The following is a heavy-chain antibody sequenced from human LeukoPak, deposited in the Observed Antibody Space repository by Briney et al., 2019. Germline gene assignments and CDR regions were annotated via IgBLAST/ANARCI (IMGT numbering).Heavy chain of an antibody. V-gene: IGHV3-48*04. Sequence: GGSLRLSCAASGFIFSTYGMSWVRQAPGKGLEWLSHISDSGSSVHYADSVKGRFTISRDNSKNSLYLEMNSLRVEDTAIYYCARDATTAIGTVYMDVWGKGTTVTISS. CDR2: ISDSGSSV. CDR3: ARDATTAIGTVYMDV. CDR1: GFIFSTYG. J-gene: IGHJ6*03. D-gene: IGHD1-1*01.